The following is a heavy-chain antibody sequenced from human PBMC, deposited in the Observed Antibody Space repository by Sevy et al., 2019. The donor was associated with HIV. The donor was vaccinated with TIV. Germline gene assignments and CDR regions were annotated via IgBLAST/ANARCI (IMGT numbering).Heavy chain of an antibody. V-gene: IGHV3-23*01. CDR1: GVTFNNYA. CDR3: AKRVGATGGVFDY. CDR2: ISGSGGST. D-gene: IGHD1-26*01. J-gene: IGHJ4*02. Sequence: GGSLRLSCAASGVTFNNYARSWVRQAPGKGLEWVAVISGSGGSTNYADAAKGRFTISRDNSKNTLYLQMNSLRAEDTAVYYCAKRVGATGGVFDYWGQGTLVTVSS.